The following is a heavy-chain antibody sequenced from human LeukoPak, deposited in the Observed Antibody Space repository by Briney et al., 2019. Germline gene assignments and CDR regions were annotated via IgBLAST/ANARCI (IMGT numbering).Heavy chain of an antibody. CDR3: AKVLTKIVVTIPDGFDI. CDR2: ISGDGSFT. V-gene: IGHV3-43*02. D-gene: IGHD3-22*01. CDR1: GFSLNDYA. J-gene: IGHJ3*02. Sequence: GGSLRLSCAASGFSLNDYAMHWVRQAPGQGLEWVSLISGDGSFTYYADSVQGRLSISRDNTKNSLYLQIHSLRSEDTALYFCAKVLTKIVVTIPDGFDIWGQGTMVTVSS.